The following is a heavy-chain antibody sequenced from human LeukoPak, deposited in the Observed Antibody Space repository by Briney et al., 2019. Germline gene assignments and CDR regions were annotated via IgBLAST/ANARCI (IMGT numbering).Heavy chain of an antibody. V-gene: IGHV3-48*01. CDR2: ISSSSSTI. D-gene: IGHD6-13*01. Sequence: GGSLRLSCAASGFTFSSYSMNWVRQAPGKGLEWVSYISSSSSTIYYADSVKGRFTISRDNAKNSLYLQMNSLRAEDTAVYYCARERVGIAAAEGFDPWGQGTLVTVSS. CDR1: GFTFSSYS. CDR3: ARERVGIAAAEGFDP. J-gene: IGHJ5*02.